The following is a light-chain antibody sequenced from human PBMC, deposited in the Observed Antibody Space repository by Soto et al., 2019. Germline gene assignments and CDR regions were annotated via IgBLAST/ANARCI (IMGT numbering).Light chain of an antibody. CDR2: GVS. V-gene: IGKV3-20*01. CDR3: QQYSSLPHT. J-gene: IGKJ2*01. Sequence: ESVLTQSPGTLSLSPGERATLSGRAPKSVTNNYFAWYQQKPGQSPRLLIYGVSSRATDIPDRFSGSGSGTDFTLTISRLEPEDFVVYYCQQYSSLPHTFGQGTKLEVK. CDR1: KSVTNNY.